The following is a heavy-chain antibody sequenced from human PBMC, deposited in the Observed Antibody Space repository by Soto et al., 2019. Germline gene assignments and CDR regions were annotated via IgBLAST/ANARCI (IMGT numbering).Heavy chain of an antibody. D-gene: IGHD6-6*01. V-gene: IGHV3-30*18. CDR1: GFTFSSYG. CDR3: AKAWGSLYSSSGGLFDY. CDR2: ISYDGSNK. Sequence: QVQLVESGGGVVQPGRSLRLSCAASGFTFSSYGMHWVRQAPGKGLEWVAVISYDGSNKYYADSVKGLFTISRDNSKNTLYLQMNSLRAEDTAVYYCAKAWGSLYSSSGGLFDYWGQGTLVTVSS. J-gene: IGHJ4*02.